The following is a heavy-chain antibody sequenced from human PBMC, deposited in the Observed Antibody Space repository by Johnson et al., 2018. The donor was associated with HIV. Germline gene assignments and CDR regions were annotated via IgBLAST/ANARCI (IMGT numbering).Heavy chain of an antibody. CDR3: AKYKDNWNYGAFDI. J-gene: IGHJ3*02. D-gene: IGHD1-7*01. CDR1: GFTFNTYG. Sequence: QVQLVESGGGVVQPGGSLRLSCAASGFTFNTYGMHWVRQAPGKGLEWVAVISYDGSNKYYADSVKGRFTISRDNSKNALYLRMNSLRAEDMAVYYCAKYKDNWNYGAFDIWDQGTMVTVSS. CDR2: ISYDGSNK. V-gene: IGHV3-30*18.